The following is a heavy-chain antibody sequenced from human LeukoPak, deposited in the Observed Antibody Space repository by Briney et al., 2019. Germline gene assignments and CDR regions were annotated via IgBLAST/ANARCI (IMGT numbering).Heavy chain of an antibody. CDR3: ARDMSGYNYFDS. Sequence: SETLSLTCIVSSDSISSGDYYWGWIRQPPGKGLEWIGYIYHRGNTYYNPSLQSRVTISIDRSKNQFSLKLNSVTAADTAVYYCARDMSGYNYFDSWGQGTLVTVSS. CDR1: SDSISSGDYY. CDR2: IYHRGNT. J-gene: IGHJ4*02. D-gene: IGHD5-24*01. V-gene: IGHV4-30-2*01.